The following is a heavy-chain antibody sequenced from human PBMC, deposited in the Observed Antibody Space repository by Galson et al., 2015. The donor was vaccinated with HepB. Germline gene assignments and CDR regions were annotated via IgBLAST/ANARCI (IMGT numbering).Heavy chain of an antibody. J-gene: IGHJ2*01. CDR3: TRDQSSLFDILTASYNLYFDL. Sequence: LRLICAASAFTLSSHWMHWVPQSPGQGVLRYVRLDSAGVSTAYADTAKCGSDNPRDNAKNTLYLQMNSLRAEDTAVYFCTRDQSSLFDILTASYNLYFDLWGRGTLVTVSS. CDR2: LDSAGVST. V-gene: IGHV3-74*01. D-gene: IGHD3-9*01. CDR1: AFTLSSHW.